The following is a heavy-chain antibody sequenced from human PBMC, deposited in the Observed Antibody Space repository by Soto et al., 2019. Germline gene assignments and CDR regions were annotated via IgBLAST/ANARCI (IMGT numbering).Heavy chain of an antibody. CDR2: ITHSGST. V-gene: IGHV4-34*01. CDR1: GGSFSGYY. D-gene: IGHD2-2*01. Sequence: QVPLQQWGAGLLKPSETLSLTCAVYGGSFSGYYWSWIRQPPGKGLEWIGEITHSGSTNYNPSLKSRVTISVDTSKNQFSLKLSSVPAADTAVYYCARGGNIVVVPAANPRHYGMDVWGQGTTVTVSS. J-gene: IGHJ6*02. CDR3: ARGGNIVVVPAANPRHYGMDV.